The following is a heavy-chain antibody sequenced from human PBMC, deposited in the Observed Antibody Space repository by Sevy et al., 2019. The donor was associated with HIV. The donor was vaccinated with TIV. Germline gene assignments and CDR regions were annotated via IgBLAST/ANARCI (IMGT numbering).Heavy chain of an antibody. CDR2: ITGSGTTL. V-gene: IGHV3-11*01. J-gene: IGHJ4*02. CDR1: GFIFSDYF. D-gene: IGHD3-9*01. CDR3: ARDLTHRETYIDY. Sequence: GGSLRLSCTASGFIFSDYFMMWIRRAPGKGLEWISYITGSGTTLYYADSVKGRFTISRDNSKNSLYLQMNSLRAEDTAIYYCARDLTHRETYIDYWGQGTLVTVSS.